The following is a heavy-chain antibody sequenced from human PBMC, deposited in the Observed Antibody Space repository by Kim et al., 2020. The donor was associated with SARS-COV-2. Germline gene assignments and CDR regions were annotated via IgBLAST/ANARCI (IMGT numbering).Heavy chain of an antibody. CDR3: ARGVRTISNNDY. J-gene: IGHJ4*02. D-gene: IGHD3-9*01. CDR2: MNPNIGNA. CDR1: GYTFTSYD. Sequence: ASVKVSCKASGYTFTSYDLNWVRQATGQGLEWMGWMNPNIGNAGYAQKFQGRVTMTMDPSITTAYMELSSLRSEDTAVYYCARGVRTISNNDYWGQGTLVTVSS. V-gene: IGHV1-8*01.